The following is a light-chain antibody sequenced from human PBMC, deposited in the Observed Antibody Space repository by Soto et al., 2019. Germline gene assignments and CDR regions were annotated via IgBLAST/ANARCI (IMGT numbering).Light chain of an antibody. J-gene: IGKJ1*01. Sequence: EIVLTQSPGTLSFSPVERATLSFMASQSVTSSSLAWYQQKPGQAPRLLIYGASSRATGIPDRFSGSGSGTDFTLTISRLEPEDFAVYYCQQYGSSPTCGQGTKGDIK. CDR2: GAS. CDR1: QSVTSSS. CDR3: QQYGSSPT. V-gene: IGKV3-20*01.